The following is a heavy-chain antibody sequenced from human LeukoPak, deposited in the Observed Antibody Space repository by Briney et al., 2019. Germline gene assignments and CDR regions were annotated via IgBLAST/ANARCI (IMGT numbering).Heavy chain of an antibody. J-gene: IGHJ6*02. Sequence: GRSLRLSCAASGFTFDDYAMHWVRQAPGKGLEWVSGISWNSGSIGYADSVKGRFTISRDNAKNSLYPQMNSLRAEDTALYYCAKDMVGMDVWGQGTTVTVSS. CDR1: GFTFDDYA. V-gene: IGHV3-9*01. CDR2: ISWNSGSI. CDR3: AKDMVGMDV.